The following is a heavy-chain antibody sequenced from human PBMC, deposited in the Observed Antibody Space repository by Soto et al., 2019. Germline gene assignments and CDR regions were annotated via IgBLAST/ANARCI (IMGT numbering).Heavy chain of an antibody. J-gene: IGHJ4*02. V-gene: IGHV5-51*01. D-gene: IGHD4-17*01. CDR3: SRRLSPAYCDFSFDY. CDR2: IYPGDSDT. Sequence: PGESLKISCTGSGYSFTTYWIGWVRQMPGKGLEWMGIIYPGDSDTRYSPSFQDQVTISADKSIRTAYVQWSSLTASDTAMYYCSRRLSPAYCDFSFDYWGQGTLVTVSS. CDR1: GYSFTTYW.